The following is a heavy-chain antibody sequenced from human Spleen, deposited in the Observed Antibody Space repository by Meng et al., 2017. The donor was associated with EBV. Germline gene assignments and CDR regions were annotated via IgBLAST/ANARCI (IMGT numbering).Heavy chain of an antibody. J-gene: IGHJ4*02. CDR1: GFTFSSYA. Sequence: GEWLEAGGGLVQPGGSLGLSCADSGFTFSSYAMSWVRQAPGKGLEWVSRLNEDGSTTTYADSVKGRFTISRDNAKNTLYLQMNSLRAEDTAVYYCSRDLAGSNDYWGQGTLVTVSS. CDR3: SRDLAGSNDY. CDR2: LNEDGSTT. V-gene: IGHV3-74*01. D-gene: IGHD1-14*01.